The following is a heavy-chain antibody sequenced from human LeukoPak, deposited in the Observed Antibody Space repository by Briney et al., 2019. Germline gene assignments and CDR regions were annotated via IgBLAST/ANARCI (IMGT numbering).Heavy chain of an antibody. CDR1: GYSISSAYY. D-gene: IGHD2-2*01. J-gene: IGHJ5*02. V-gene: IGHV4-38-2*01. Sequence: PSETLSLTCAVSGYSISSAYYWGWVRQPPGKGLEWIGSIYHSGTTYYNPSLKSRVTILLDTSKNQFSLKLSSVTAADTAVYYCAGTLGGVPAASVDWFDPWGQGTLVTVSS. CDR3: AGTLGGVPAASVDWFDP. CDR2: IYHSGTT.